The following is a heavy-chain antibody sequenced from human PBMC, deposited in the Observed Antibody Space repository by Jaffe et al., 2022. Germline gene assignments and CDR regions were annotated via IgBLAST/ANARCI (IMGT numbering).Heavy chain of an antibody. CDR3: ANLQFCTTTICRGTPPNYYYMDV. Sequence: EVQLLESGGGLVQPGGSLRLSCAASGFTFTRSAMTWVRQAPGKGLQWVSGISGSGGSTYYADSVKGRFTISRDNSKNTLFLQMNSLRAEDTAVYYCANLQFCTTTICRGTPPNYYYMDVWGKGTTVTVSS. CDR1: GFTFTRSA. V-gene: IGHV3-23*01. J-gene: IGHJ6*03. D-gene: IGHD2-2*01. CDR2: ISGSGGST.